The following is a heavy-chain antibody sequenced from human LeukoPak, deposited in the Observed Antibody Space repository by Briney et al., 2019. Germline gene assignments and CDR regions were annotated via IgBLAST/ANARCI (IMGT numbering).Heavy chain of an antibody. CDR3: VRDLRDRRGYSNYYMDV. Sequence: GGSLRLSCVASGFAFSAFAISWVRQAPGRGLEWVSAVSGSGGRTFYADSVRGRFTISRDTSKNTLYLQMNDVRAEDTGIYYCVRDLRDRRGYSNYYMDVWGKGTTVTVSS. J-gene: IGHJ6*03. V-gene: IGHV3-23*01. D-gene: IGHD3-10*01. CDR2: VSGSGGRT. CDR1: GFAFSAFA.